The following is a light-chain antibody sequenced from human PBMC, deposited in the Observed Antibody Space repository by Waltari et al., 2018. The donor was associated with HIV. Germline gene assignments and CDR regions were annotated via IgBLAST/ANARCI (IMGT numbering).Light chain of an antibody. V-gene: IGLV6-57*02. Sequence: NFMLTQPHSVSESPGKTVTISCTGRSGSIASNYVQWYQQRPGSAPTTVIYEDRQRPSGVPYRFSGSIDSSSNSAYLTISGLKTEDEADYYCQSYDTSSHVVFGGGTKLTVL. J-gene: IGLJ2*01. CDR1: SGSIASNY. CDR2: EDR. CDR3: QSYDTSSHVV.